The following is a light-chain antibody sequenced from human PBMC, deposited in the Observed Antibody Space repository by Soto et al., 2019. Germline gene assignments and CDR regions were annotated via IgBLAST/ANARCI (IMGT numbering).Light chain of an antibody. CDR1: QSVSSSY. V-gene: IGKV3-20*01. J-gene: IGKJ1*01. Sequence: EVVLTQSPGTLSLSPGERATLSCRAIQSVSSSYLAWYQQKAGQAPRLIIYGASSRATGIPDRFSGSGSGTDFNLTISRLEPEDFAVYYCQQYGSSPRTFGQGTKVDIK. CDR3: QQYGSSPRT. CDR2: GAS.